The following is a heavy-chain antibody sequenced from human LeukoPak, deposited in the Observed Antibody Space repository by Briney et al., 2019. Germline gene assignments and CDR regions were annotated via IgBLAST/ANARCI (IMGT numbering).Heavy chain of an antibody. CDR3: ARANYLDY. J-gene: IGHJ4*02. CDR2: ISYDGSNK. V-gene: IGHV3-30*03. Sequence: GRSLRLSCAASGFTFSSYGMHWVRQAPGKGLEWVAVISYDGSNKYYADSVKGRFTISRDNAKNSLYLQMDSLRAEDTAVYYCARANYLDYWGQGTLVTVSS. CDR1: GFTFSSYG.